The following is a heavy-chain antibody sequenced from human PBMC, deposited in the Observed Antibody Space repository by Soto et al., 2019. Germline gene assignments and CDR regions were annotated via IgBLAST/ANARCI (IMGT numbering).Heavy chain of an antibody. D-gene: IGHD1-7*01. J-gene: IGHJ6*02. Sequence: PGGSLRLSCGASGFTFSSYAMRWVGQAPGEGLEWVAVISYDGSNKYYADSVKGRFTISRDNSKNTLYLQMNSLRAEDTAVYYCARENLELPYYYYGMDVWGQGTTVTVSS. V-gene: IGHV3-30-3*01. CDR2: ISYDGSNK. CDR3: ARENLELPYYYYGMDV. CDR1: GFTFSSYA.